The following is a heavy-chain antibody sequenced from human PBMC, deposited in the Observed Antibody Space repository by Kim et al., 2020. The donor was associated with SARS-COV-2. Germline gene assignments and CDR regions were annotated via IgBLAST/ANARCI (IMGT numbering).Heavy chain of an antibody. CDR2: IRSKAYGGTT. D-gene: IGHD6-13*01. CDR3: TRVQGAGIAAAGTMWNWFDP. CDR1: GFTFGDYA. J-gene: IGHJ5*02. Sequence: GGSLRLSCTASGFTFGDYAMSWFRQAPGKGLEWVGFIRSKAYGGTTEYAASVKGRFTISRDDSKSIAYLQMNSLKTEDTAVYYCTRVQGAGIAAAGTMWNWFDPWGQGTLVTVSS. V-gene: IGHV3-49*03.